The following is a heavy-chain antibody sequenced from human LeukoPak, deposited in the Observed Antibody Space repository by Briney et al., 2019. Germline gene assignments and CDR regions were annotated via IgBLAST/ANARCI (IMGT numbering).Heavy chain of an antibody. CDR2: MNPNSGNI. J-gene: IGHJ5*02. D-gene: IGHD3-16*01. CDR3: ARASGRIRYWFDP. Sequence: ASVKVSCKASGYSFTSYDINWVRQATGQGLEWMGWMNPNSGNIGYAQKFQGRVTMTRNTSISTAYMELSSLRSEDTAAYYCARASGRIRYWFDPWGQGTLVTVSS. V-gene: IGHV1-8*01. CDR1: GYSFTSYD.